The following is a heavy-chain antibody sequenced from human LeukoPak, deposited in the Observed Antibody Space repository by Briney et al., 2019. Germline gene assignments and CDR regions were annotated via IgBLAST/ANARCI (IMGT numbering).Heavy chain of an antibody. CDR2: IYHSGST. Sequence: SETLSLTCAVSGGSISSGGYSWSWIRQPPGKGLEWIGYIYHSGSTYYNPSLKSRVTISVDRSKNQFSLKLSSVTAADTAVYYCAREQWCSGGTCYFVDYWGQGTLVTVSS. CDR1: GGSISSGGYS. J-gene: IGHJ4*02. CDR3: AREQWCSGGTCYFVDY. D-gene: IGHD2-15*01. V-gene: IGHV4-30-2*01.